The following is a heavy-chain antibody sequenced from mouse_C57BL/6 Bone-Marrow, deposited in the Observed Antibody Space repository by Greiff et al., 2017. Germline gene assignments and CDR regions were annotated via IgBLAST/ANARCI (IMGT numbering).Heavy chain of an antibody. CDR3: ARSPLYYASYERFAY. CDR2: IYPRSGNT. V-gene: IGHV1-81*01. D-gene: IGHD1-1*02. J-gene: IGHJ3*01. CDR1: GYTFISYG. Sequence: QVQLQQSGAELARPGASVKLSCMASGYTFISYGICWVKQRTGQGLEWIGEIYPRSGNTYYNEKFKGKATMTADKSYSTAYMELRSLTSEDSAVYFCARSPLYYASYERFAYWGQGTLVTDSA.